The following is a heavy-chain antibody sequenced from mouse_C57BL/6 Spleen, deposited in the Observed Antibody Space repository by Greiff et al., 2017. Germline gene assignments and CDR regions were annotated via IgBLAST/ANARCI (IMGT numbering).Heavy chain of an antibody. CDR2: INPGSGGT. CDR1: GYAFTNYL. D-gene: IGHD1-1*01. Sequence: QVQLKESGAELVRPGTSVKVSCKASGYAFTNYLIEWVKQRPGQGLEWIGVINPGSGGTNYNEKFKGKATLTADKSSSTACMQLSSLTSEDSAVYFCARRATVVRGYFDYWGQGTTLTVSS. CDR3: ARRATVVRGYFDY. V-gene: IGHV1-54*01. J-gene: IGHJ2*01.